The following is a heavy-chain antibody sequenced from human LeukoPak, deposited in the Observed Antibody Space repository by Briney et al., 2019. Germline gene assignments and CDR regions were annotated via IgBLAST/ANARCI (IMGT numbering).Heavy chain of an antibody. V-gene: IGHV3-48*02. D-gene: IGHD3-9*01. CDR1: GFPFSSYV. Sequence: GGSLRLSCEASGFPFSSYVMSWVRQAPGKGLEWIAYINHNAEMIFYPDFVKGRFSISRDNAKNSLYLQMNALRDEDTAIYYCARDHDWAFDLWGQGTLSPSPQ. CDR3: ARDHDWAFDL. CDR2: INHNAEMI. J-gene: IGHJ4*02.